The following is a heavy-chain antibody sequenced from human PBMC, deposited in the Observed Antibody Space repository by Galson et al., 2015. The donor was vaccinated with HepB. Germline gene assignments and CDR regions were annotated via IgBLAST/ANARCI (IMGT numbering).Heavy chain of an antibody. CDR3: VRLGDYDNGRSAY. CDR2: IWHDGSPE. Sequence: SLRPSCAASKINFGRNAMHWVRQAPVQGLEWVGVIWHDGSPEYYADSVQGRFSISRDNSQNILYLQMASLRVEDTAKCFCVRLGDYDNGRSAYRGRGALVTVSS. J-gene: IGHJ4*02. D-gene: IGHD3-10*01. CDR1: KINFGRNA. V-gene: IGHV3-33*03.